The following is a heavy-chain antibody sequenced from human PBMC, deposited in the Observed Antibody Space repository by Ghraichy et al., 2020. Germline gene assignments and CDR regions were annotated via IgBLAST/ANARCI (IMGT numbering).Heavy chain of an antibody. J-gene: IGHJ6*02. D-gene: IGHD3-9*01. CDR2: INSDGSST. CDR3: ARDLAYYDILTGYYYYYGMDV. CDR1: GFTFSSYW. V-gene: IGHV3-74*01. Sequence: GGSLRLSCAASGFTFSSYWMHWVRQAPGTGLVWVSRINSDGSSTSYADSVKGRFTISRDNAKNTLYLQMNSLRAEDTAVYYCARDLAYYDILTGYYYYYGMDVWGQGTTVTVSS.